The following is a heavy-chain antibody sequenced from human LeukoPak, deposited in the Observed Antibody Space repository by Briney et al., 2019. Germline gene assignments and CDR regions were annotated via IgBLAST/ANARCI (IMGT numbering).Heavy chain of an antibody. J-gene: IGHJ6*02. V-gene: IGHV1-69*04. CDR1: GGTFSSYA. D-gene: IGHD1-1*01. CDR3: ARLINSKTSHLRADGMDV. Sequence: SVKVSCKASGGTFSSYAISWVRQAPGQGLEWMGRIIPILGIANYAQKFQGRVTITADKSTSTAYMELSSLRSEDAAVYYCARLINSKTSHLRADGMDVWGQGTTVTVSS. CDR2: IIPILGIA.